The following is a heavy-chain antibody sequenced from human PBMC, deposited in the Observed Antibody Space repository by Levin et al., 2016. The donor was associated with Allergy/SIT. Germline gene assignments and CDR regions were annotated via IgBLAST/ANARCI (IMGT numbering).Heavy chain of an antibody. D-gene: IGHD3-16*01. J-gene: IGHJ4*02. CDR3: AKAKEVIATLNYFDY. Sequence: SLKISCAASGFTFDHYAMHWVRQAPEKGLEWVSSISWNGRSVAYADSVKGRFTISRDNAKNSLYLQMNSLRGEDTALYHCAKAKEVIATLNYFDYWGQGTLVTVSS. CDR2: ISWNGRSV. V-gene: IGHV3-9*01. CDR1: GFTFDHYA.